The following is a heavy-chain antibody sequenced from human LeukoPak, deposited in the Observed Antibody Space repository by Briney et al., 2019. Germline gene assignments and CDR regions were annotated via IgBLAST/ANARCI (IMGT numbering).Heavy chain of an antibody. Sequence: GGSLRLSCAASGFTFSSYAMSWVRQAPGKGLEWVSAISGSGGSTYYADSVKGRFTISRDNSMNTLYLQMNSLRAEDTAVYYCAKAMGGYSSINYYFDYWGQGTLVTVSS. V-gene: IGHV3-23*01. D-gene: IGHD6-13*01. CDR1: GFTFSSYA. CDR2: ISGSGGST. CDR3: AKAMGGYSSINYYFDY. J-gene: IGHJ4*02.